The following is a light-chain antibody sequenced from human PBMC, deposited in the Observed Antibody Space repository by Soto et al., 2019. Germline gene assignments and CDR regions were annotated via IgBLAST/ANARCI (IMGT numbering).Light chain of an antibody. V-gene: IGKV3-15*01. Sequence: EILMTQSPATLSVSPGERATLSCRASQSVSSNLAWYQQRPGQAPRLLIYGASTRATGIPVRFSGSGSGKEFTLTISSLQSEDFAVYYCQQYNNWGGYTFGQGTKLEI. CDR1: QSVSSN. J-gene: IGKJ2*01. CDR3: QQYNNWGGYT. CDR2: GAS.